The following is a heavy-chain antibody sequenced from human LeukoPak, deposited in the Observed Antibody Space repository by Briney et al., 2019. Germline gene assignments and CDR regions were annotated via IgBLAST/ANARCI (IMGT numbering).Heavy chain of an antibody. CDR3: AEDDTATHYYFDY. J-gene: IGHJ4*02. D-gene: IGHD2-15*01. CDR2: ISNSGST. V-gene: IGHV3-23*01. Sequence: GGSLRLSCAASGFTFSSYAMSWVRQAPGKGLEWVSGISNSGSTYYADSVKGRFTISRDNSKNTLYLQMNSLRAEDTAVYYCAEDDTATHYYFDYWGQGTLVTVSS. CDR1: GFTFSSYA.